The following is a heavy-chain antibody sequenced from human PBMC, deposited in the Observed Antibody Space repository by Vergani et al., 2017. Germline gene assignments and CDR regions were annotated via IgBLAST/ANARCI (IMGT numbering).Heavy chain of an antibody. J-gene: IGHJ1*01. D-gene: IGHD6-19*01. CDR2: IYHSGST. CDR1: GYSISSGYY. V-gene: IGHV4-38-2*01. CDR3: TRHGRSGWAGYFQH. Sequence: VQLQESGPGLVKPSETLSLTCAVSGYSISSGYYWGWIRQPPGKGLEWIGSIYHSGSTYYNPSLKSRVTISVDTSKNQFSLKLSSVTAADTAVYYCTRHGRSGWAGYFQHWGQGTLVTASS.